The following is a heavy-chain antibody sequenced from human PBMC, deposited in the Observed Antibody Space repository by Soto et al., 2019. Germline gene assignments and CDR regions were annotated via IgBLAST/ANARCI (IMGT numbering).Heavy chain of an antibody. CDR1: GFTFSNYA. V-gene: IGHV3-23*01. CDR2: VGGSGDST. Sequence: EVQLLDSGGGLVQPGGSLRLSCAASGFTFSNYAMSWVRQAPGKGLEWVSGVGGSGDSTYYAGSLKGRFTISRDNSKDTLYLQMNSLRAEDTAVYYCAKSPLGYCSGGSCYPPQYFDYWGQGTLVTVSS. D-gene: IGHD2-15*01. J-gene: IGHJ4*02. CDR3: AKSPLGYCSGGSCYPPQYFDY.